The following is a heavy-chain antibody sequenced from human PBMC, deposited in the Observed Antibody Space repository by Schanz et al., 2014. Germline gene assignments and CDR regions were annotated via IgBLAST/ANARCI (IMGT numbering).Heavy chain of an antibody. D-gene: IGHD3-10*01. V-gene: IGHV3-48*01. CDR1: GFTFSSYA. Sequence: DVQLLESGGGLVQPGGSLRLSCAASGFTFSSYAMSWVRQAPGKGLEWVSYIRSSSTPIYYADSVKGRFTISRDNAKNSLYLQMNSLRAEDTAVYHCVSSGSYSSYAFWGQGTLVTVSS. CDR3: VSSGSYSSYAF. J-gene: IGHJ4*02. CDR2: IRSSSTPI.